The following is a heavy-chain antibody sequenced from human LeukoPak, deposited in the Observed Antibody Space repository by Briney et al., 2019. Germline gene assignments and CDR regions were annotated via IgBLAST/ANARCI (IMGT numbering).Heavy chain of an antibody. CDR1: GFTFSSYA. CDR2: ISYDGSNK. CDR3: ARDRSPYLYGMDV. J-gene: IGHJ6*02. V-gene: IGHV3-30-3*01. Sequence: PGGSLRLSCAASGFTFSSYAMHWVRQAPGKGLEWVAVISYDGSNKYYAGSVKGRFTISRDNSKNTLYLQMNSLRAEDTAVYYCARDRSPYLYGMDVWGQGTTVTVSS.